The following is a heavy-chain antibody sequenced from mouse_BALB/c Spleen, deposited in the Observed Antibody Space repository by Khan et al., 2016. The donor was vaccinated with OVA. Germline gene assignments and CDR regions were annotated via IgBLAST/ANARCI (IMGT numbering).Heavy chain of an antibody. CDR1: GFSLTTYG. CDR3: AIDRPTPYVGFAY. CDR2: IWAGGNT. V-gene: IGHV2-9*02. J-gene: IGHJ3*01. Sequence: QVQLKESGPGLVAPSQSLSFTCTVSGFSLTTYGVHWVRQPPGKGLEWLGIIWAGGNTNYNSALMSSLNITKDNSKSQVFLKMHSLQTDDTANYYCAIDRPTPYVGFAYWGQGTLVTVSA. D-gene: IGHD1-1*01.